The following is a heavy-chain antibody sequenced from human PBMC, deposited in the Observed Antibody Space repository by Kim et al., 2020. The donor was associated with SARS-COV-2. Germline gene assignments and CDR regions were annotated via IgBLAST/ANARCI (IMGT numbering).Heavy chain of an antibody. Sequence: ASVKVSCKASGYTFTSYYMHWVRQAPGQGLEWMGIINPSDGSTSYAQKFQGRVTMTRDTSTSTVYMELSSLGSEDSAGYYCARGVGSGSYYYYDYGMDVWGQGPTVTVSS. CDR1: GYTFTSYY. V-gene: IGHV1-46*01. D-gene: IGHD3-10*01. CDR3: ARGVGSGSYYYYDYGMDV. CDR2: INPSDGST. J-gene: IGHJ6*02.